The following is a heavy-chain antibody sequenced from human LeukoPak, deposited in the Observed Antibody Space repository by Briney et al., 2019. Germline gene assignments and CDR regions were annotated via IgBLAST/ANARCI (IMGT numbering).Heavy chain of an antibody. Sequence: PSETLSLTCTVSGGSISSYYWSWIRQPPGKGLEWIGYIYYSGSTNYNPSLKSRVTISVDTSKNQFSLKLSSVTAADTAVYYCARDKDSSSWYVGVYDYWGQGTLVTVSS. V-gene: IGHV4-59*01. D-gene: IGHD6-13*01. CDR1: GGSISSYY. J-gene: IGHJ4*02. CDR3: ARDKDSSSWYVGVYDY. CDR2: IYYSGST.